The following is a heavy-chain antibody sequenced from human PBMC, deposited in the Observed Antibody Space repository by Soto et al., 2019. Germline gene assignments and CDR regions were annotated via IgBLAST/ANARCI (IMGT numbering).Heavy chain of an antibody. V-gene: IGHV3-23*01. D-gene: IGHD3-10*02. CDR3: ASLSSGSYPFYFDY. CDR1: GFTFTSHA. Sequence: GGSLRLSCAASGFTFTSHAMTWVRQAPGKGLEWVSSISGSGGATNYADSVKGRFTISRDNSKNTLYLQMNSLRAGDTAIYYCASLSSGSYPFYFDYWGQGTLVTVSS. J-gene: IGHJ4*02. CDR2: ISGSGGAT.